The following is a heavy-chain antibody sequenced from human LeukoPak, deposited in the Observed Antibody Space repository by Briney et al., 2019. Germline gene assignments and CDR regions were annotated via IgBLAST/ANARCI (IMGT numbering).Heavy chain of an antibody. J-gene: IGHJ6*02. CDR1: GFIFSSYG. CDR2: IRSDGSKT. CDR3: AKRYCSSASCRSGMDV. V-gene: IGHV3-30*02. D-gene: IGHD2-2*01. Sequence: GGSLRLSCAASGFIFSSYGMHWVRQAPGKGLGWVALIRSDGSKTYYADSVEGRFTISRDNSKNTLYLQMYSLGADDTAVYYCAKRYCSSASCRSGMDVWGQGTTVTVSS.